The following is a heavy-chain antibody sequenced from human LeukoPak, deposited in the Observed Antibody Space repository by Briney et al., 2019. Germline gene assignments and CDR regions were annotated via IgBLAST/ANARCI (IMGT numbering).Heavy chain of an antibody. J-gene: IGHJ6*02. CDR1: GFTFDDYA. D-gene: IGHD4-17*01. Sequence: PGRSLRLSCAASGFTFDDYAMHWVRQAPGKGLEWVAVISYDGSNKYYADSVKGRFTISRDDSKNTLYLQMNSLRAEDTAVYYCASLDGDYPYYYGMDVWGQGTTVTVSS. CDR3: ASLDGDYPYYYGMDV. CDR2: ISYDGSNK. V-gene: IGHV3-30-3*01.